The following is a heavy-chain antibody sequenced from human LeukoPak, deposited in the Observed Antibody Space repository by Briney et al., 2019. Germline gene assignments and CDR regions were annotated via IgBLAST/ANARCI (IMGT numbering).Heavy chain of an antibody. J-gene: IGHJ4*02. CDR1: GYTFTSYG. D-gene: IGHD6-13*01. V-gene: IGHV1-18*01. CDR3: ARRSGNWYRFDY. CDR2: IIAYNGNT. Sequence: ASVEVSCKASGYTFTSYGISWVRQAPGQGLEWMGWIIAYNGNTNYAQKLQGRVTMTTDTSTSTAYMELRSLRSEDTAVYYCARRSGNWYRFDYWGQGRLVTASS.